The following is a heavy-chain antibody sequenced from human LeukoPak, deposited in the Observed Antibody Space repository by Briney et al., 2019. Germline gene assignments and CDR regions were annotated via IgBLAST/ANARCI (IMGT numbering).Heavy chain of an antibody. CDR1: GGSISSGDYY. Sequence: SETLSLTCTVSGGSISSGDYYWSWIRQPPGKGLEWIGYIYYSGTTYYNPSLKSRVTISVDTSKNQFSLKLTSVTAAGTAVYFCARGPYGSGSHYWGQGTLVTVSS. CDR3: ARGPYGSGSHY. J-gene: IGHJ4*02. D-gene: IGHD3-10*01. CDR2: IYYSGTT. V-gene: IGHV4-30-4*01.